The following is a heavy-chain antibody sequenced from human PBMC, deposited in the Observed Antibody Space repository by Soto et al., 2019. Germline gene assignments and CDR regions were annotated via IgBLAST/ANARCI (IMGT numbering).Heavy chain of an antibody. J-gene: IGHJ6*02. V-gene: IGHV3-15*07. D-gene: IGHD2-2*01. CDR3: TPVYQLISPDYYSYGMDV. CDR1: GFTFSNAW. CDR2: VKSKNDGGTT. Sequence: GGSLRLSCAASGFTFSNAWMNWVRQAPGKGLEWVGRVKSKNDGGTTDYAAPVKGRFTISRDDSKNTLYLQMNSLKTEDTALYYCTPVYQLISPDYYSYGMDVWGQGTTVTVSS.